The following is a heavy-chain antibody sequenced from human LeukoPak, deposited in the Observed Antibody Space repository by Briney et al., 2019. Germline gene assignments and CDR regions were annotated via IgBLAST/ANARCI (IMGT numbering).Heavy chain of an antibody. J-gene: IGHJ6*03. Sequence: ASVKVSCKASGGTFSSYAISWVRQAPGQGLEWMGGIIPIFGTANYAQKFQGRVTITADKSTSTAYMELSSLRSEDTAVYYCARGHGGNSGEPVGYYYYMDVWGKGTTVTVSS. CDR3: ARGHGGNSGEPVGYYYYMDV. D-gene: IGHD4-23*01. CDR2: IIPIFGTA. V-gene: IGHV1-69*06. CDR1: GGTFSSYA.